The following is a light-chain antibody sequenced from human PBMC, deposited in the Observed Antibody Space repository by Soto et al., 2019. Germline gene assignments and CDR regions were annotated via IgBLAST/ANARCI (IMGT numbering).Light chain of an antibody. Sequence: EIVMTQSPATLSVSPGERATLSCRASQSVSSNFAWYQQRPAQAPRLLIYDVSTRATGVPTRFSGSGSGTEFTLTISSLQSEDFAVYYCQQYNDWPPCTFGQGTKLEIK. CDR1: QSVSSN. CDR3: QQYNDWPPCT. J-gene: IGKJ2*02. V-gene: IGKV3D-15*01. CDR2: DVS.